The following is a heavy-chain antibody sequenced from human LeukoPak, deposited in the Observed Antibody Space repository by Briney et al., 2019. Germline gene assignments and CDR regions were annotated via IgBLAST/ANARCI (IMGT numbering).Heavy chain of an antibody. Sequence: ASVKVSCKASGHTFTSYGISWVRQAPGQGLEWMGWISAYNGNTNYAQKLQGRVTMTTDTSTSTAYMELGSLRSDDTAVYYCARRRGYSSGWLRGYFDYWGQGTLVTVSS. V-gene: IGHV1-18*01. CDR3: ARRRGYSSGWLRGYFDY. CDR1: GHTFTSYG. CDR2: ISAYNGNT. J-gene: IGHJ4*02. D-gene: IGHD6-19*01.